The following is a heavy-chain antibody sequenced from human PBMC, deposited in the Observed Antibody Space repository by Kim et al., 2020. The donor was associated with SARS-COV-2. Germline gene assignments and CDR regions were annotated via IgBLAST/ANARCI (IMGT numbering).Heavy chain of an antibody. CDR3: ARVRRVKQQLVLWFDP. J-gene: IGHJ5*02. D-gene: IGHD6-13*01. CDR1: GYTFTSYD. V-gene: IGHV1-8*01. CDR2: MNPNSGNT. Sequence: ASVKVSCKASGYTFTSYDINWVRQATGQGLEWMGWMNPNSGNTGYAQKFQGRVTMTRNTSISTAYMELSSLRSEDTAVYSCARVRRVKQQLVLWFDPWGQGTLVTVSS.